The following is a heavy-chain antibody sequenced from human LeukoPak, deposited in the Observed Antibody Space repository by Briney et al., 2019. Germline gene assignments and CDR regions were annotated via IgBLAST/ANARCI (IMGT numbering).Heavy chain of an antibody. CDR3: AKDLERGYSYEIDY. Sequence: PGGSLRLSCAASGFTFSSYAMSWVRQAPGKGPEWVSAISGSGGSTYYADSVKGRFTISRDNSKNTLYLQMNSLRAEDTAVYYCAKDLERGYSYEIDYWGQGTLVTVSS. V-gene: IGHV3-23*01. CDR2: ISGSGGST. D-gene: IGHD5-18*01. J-gene: IGHJ4*02. CDR1: GFTFSSYA.